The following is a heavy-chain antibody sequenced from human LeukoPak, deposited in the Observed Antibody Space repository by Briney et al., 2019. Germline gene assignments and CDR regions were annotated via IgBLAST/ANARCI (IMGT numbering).Heavy chain of an antibody. CDR3: VLGPVRVVTYNWFDP. D-gene: IGHD3-3*01. CDR1: GFPFSSYV. J-gene: IGHJ5*02. CDR2: IGGGGINA. Sequence: GGSLRLSCAASGFPFSSYVMKWVRQAPGKGLEWVSVIGGGGINAYYADSVKGRFTISRDNSKNMVYLQMNSLRAEDTAIYYCVLGPVRVVTYNWFDPLGQGTLVTVSS. V-gene: IGHV3-23*01.